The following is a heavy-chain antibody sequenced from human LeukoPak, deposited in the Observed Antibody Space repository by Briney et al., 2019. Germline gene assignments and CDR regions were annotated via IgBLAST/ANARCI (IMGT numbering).Heavy chain of an antibody. D-gene: IGHD5-24*01. CDR2: ISGSGGST. V-gene: IGHV3-23*01. Sequence: GGSLRLSCAASGFTFSSYAMSWVRQAPGKGLEWVSAISGSGGSTYYADSVKGRFTISRDNSKSTLYLQMNSLRAEDTAVYYCARDIRRDGYKNWGQGTLVTVSS. CDR3: ARDIRRDGYKN. CDR1: GFTFSSYA. J-gene: IGHJ4*02.